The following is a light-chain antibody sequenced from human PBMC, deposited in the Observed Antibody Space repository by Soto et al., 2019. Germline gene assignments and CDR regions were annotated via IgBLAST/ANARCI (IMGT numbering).Light chain of an antibody. V-gene: IGKV1-17*01. CDR2: AAS. Sequence: IRVSISPVSVSAYERDRVTITCRASQGIRNDLGWYQQKPGKAPKRLIYAASSLQSGVPSRFSGSGSGTEFTLTIICLQPEDFATYYCLQHNIYPLPFGGGTMVDI. CDR3: LQHNIYPLP. CDR1: QGIRND. J-gene: IGKJ4*01.